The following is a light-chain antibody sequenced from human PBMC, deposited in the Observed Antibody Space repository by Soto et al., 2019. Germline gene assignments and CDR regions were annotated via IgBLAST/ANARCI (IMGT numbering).Light chain of an antibody. CDR2: GAS. J-gene: IGKJ1*01. Sequence: DIQMTQSPSPLSASVGDRVTITCRASQTISTYLNWYQQKPGKAPKLLIYGASSLQSGVPSRFSGSGSGTDFTLTISSLQPEDFGTYYCQQSFSSPTTFGQGTKVDIK. CDR1: QTISTY. V-gene: IGKV1-39*01. CDR3: QQSFSSPTT.